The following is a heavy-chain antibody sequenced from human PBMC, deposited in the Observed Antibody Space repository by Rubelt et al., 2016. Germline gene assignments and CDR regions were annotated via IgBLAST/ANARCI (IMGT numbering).Heavy chain of an antibody. V-gene: IGHV3-21*01. J-gene: IGHJ6*02. Sequence: EVQPVESGGGLVKPGGSLRLSCAASGFTFSSYSMNWVRQAPGKGLEWVSSISSSSSYIYYADSVKGRFTISRDNAKNSLYLQMNSLRAEDTAVYYCARRITGTTYGMDVWGQGTTVTVSS. CDR3: ARRITGTTYGMDV. D-gene: IGHD1-7*01. CDR1: GFTFSSYS. CDR2: ISSSSSYI.